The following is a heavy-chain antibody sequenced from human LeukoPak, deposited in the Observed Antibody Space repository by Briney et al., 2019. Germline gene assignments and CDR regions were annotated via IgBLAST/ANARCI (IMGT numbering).Heavy chain of an antibody. V-gene: IGHV4-4*07. CDR3: AREYSSGRYFDY. J-gene: IGHJ4*02. CDR2: IYSSGNT. Sequence: SETLSLTCTVSAGSISSYYWSWIRQPAGKGLDWIGRIYSSGNTNYNPSLKSRVTMSVDTSKTQLCLTLCSVTAAETAVYYCAREYSSGRYFDYWGEGTLVTVSA. D-gene: IGHD6-19*01. CDR1: AGSISSYY.